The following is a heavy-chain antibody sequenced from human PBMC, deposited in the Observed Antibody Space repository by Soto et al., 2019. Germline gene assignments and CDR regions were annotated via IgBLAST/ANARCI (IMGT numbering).Heavy chain of an antibody. D-gene: IGHD2-15*01. V-gene: IGHV3-23*01. CDR2: ISASGGYT. CDR3: VKDRVRSACNWFDP. J-gene: IGHJ5*02. CDR1: GFTFSIYA. Sequence: GGSLRLSCAASGFTFSIYAMSWVRQAPGKGLEWVSGISASGGYTNYADSVEGRFTISRDNSRNTLYLQMDSLRAEDTAIYYCVKDRVRSACNWFDP.